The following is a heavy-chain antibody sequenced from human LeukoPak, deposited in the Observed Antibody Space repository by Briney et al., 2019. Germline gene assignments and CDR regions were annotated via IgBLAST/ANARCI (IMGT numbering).Heavy chain of an antibody. CDR2: IYYSGST. Sequence: SETLSLTCTVSGGSISSSSYYWGWIRQPPGKGLEWIGSIYYSGSTYYNPSLKSRVTISVDTSKNQFSLKLSSVTAADTAVYYCARRPTVYYYDSSGEDYWGQGTLVTVSS. CDR1: GGSISSSSYY. CDR3: ARRPTVYYYDSSGEDY. D-gene: IGHD3-22*01. J-gene: IGHJ4*02. V-gene: IGHV4-39*01.